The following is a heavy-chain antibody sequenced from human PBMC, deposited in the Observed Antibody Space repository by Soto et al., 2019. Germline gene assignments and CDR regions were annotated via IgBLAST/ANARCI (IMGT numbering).Heavy chain of an antibody. CDR2: IYTGGRA. CDR3: ARDGGDWASGFAS. CDR1: GFSISNNY. Sequence: EVQLVETGGALIQPGGSLRLSCAVSGFSISNNYMFWVRQAPGKGLDWVSVIYTGGRAYYADSVKGRFTISRDSSKNMLYPQMISVRYEDAAVYYCARDGGDWASGFASWGQGTLVTVSS. V-gene: IGHV3-53*02. D-gene: IGHD2-21*02. J-gene: IGHJ4*02.